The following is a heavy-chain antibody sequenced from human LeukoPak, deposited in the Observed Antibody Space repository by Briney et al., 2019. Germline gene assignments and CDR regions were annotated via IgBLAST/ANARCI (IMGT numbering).Heavy chain of an antibody. J-gene: IGHJ4*02. CDR2: IYHSRST. D-gene: IGHD6-13*01. CDR1: GGSISSYY. V-gene: IGHV4-38-2*02. Sequence: SETLSLTCTVSGGSISSYYWSWIRQPPGKGLEWIGSIYHSRSTYYNPSLKSRVTISVDTSKNQFSLKLSSVTAADTAVYYCARVYSSSWSTDYWGQGTLVTVSS. CDR3: ARVYSSSWSTDY.